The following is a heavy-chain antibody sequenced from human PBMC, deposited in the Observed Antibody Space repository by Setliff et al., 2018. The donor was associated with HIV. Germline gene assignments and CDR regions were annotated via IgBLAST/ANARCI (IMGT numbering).Heavy chain of an antibody. D-gene: IGHD3-22*01. J-gene: IGHJ4*02. CDR3: ARGDSFVYSYVYPDY. CDR1: GFTFSSYW. CDR2: IKQDGGEA. V-gene: IGHV3-7*04. Sequence: PGGSLRLSCAASGFTFSSYWMTWARQAPGKGLEWVASIKQDGGEAHYVDSPKGRFTISRDNTKNSLYLQMNSLRAEDTAVYYCARGDSFVYSYVYPDYWGQGTLVTVSS.